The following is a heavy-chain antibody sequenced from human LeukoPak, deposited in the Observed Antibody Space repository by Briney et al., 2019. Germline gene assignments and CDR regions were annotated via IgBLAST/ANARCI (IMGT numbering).Heavy chain of an antibody. J-gene: IGHJ4*02. V-gene: IGHV3-74*01. D-gene: IGHD3-16*01. Sequence: GGSLRLSCAASGLTISDSWIHWVRQVPGKGLMWVSRLAIDENNRIYADSVKGRFTISRDNAKNTLFLQMNSLRVEDTGFYYCARDAGWGRLDSWGQGALVTVSS. CDR2: LAIDENNR. CDR1: GLTISDSW. CDR3: ARDAGWGRLDS.